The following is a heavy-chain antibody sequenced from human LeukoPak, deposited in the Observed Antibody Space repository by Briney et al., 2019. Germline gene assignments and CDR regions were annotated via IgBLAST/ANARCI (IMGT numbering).Heavy chain of an antibody. D-gene: IGHD3-16*01. CDR1: GFIFSTYG. J-gene: IGHJ4*02. Sequence: GGSLRLSCAASGFIFSTYGMYWVRQTPGKGLEWVAFIRHDGSIKNYADSVKGRSTISRDNSKNTLYLQMNSLRAEDTAVYYCAKDSLADIDYWGQGTLVTVSS. CDR3: AKDSLADIDY. CDR2: IRHDGSIK. V-gene: IGHV3-30*02.